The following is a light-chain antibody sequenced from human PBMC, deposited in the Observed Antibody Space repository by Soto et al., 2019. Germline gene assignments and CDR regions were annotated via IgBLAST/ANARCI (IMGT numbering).Light chain of an antibody. V-gene: IGKV1-5*03. J-gene: IGKJ1*01. CDR2: KAS. CDR3: QQYENYWT. Sequence: DIQMTQSPSTLSASVGDRVTITCRASQTIDSWLAWYQQRPGKPPNLLIYKASTLASGIPSRFSGSGSGTEFSLTISNLQPDDCATYYCQQYENYWTFGQGTKV. CDR1: QTIDSW.